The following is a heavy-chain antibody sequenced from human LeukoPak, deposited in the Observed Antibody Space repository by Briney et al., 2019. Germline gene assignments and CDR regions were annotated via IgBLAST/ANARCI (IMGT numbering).Heavy chain of an antibody. J-gene: IGHJ4*02. V-gene: IGHV3-23*01. CDR2: ISGSGGST. CDR3: AKIVRYYYDSSGYRGYFDY. Sequence: GASLRLSCAASGFTFSSYAMSWVRQAPGKGLEWVSAISGSGGSTYYADSVKGRFTISRDNSKSTLYLQMNSLRAEDTAVYYCAKIVRYYYDSSGYRGYFDYWGQGTLVTVSS. CDR1: GFTFSSYA. D-gene: IGHD3-22*01.